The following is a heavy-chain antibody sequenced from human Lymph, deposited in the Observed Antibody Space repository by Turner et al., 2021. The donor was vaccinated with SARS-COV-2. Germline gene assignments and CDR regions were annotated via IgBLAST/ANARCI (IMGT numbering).Heavy chain of an antibody. CDR2: ISYDGSNK. V-gene: IGHV3-30-3*01. D-gene: IGHD5-18*01. J-gene: IGHJ4*02. Sequence: QVHLVGPGGGVGEPGRSPRRSCVASGFTPSSFAMHWVRQAPGKGLEWLAVISYDGSNKYYADSVKGRFTISRDTSKNSLYLQMTSLRAEDTAVYYCARVQWLRGMFDYWGQGTLVTVSS. CDR3: ARVQWLRGMFDY. CDR1: GFTPSSFA.